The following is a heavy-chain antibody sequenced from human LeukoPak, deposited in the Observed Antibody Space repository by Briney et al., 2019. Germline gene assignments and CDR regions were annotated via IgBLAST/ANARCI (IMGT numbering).Heavy chain of an antibody. CDR1: GFTFDDYA. CDR2: INSDGSST. V-gene: IGHV3-74*01. CDR3: LRGDRRDY. Sequence: GGSLRLSCAASGFTFDDYAMHWVRQAPGKGLVWVSRINSDGSSTSYADSVKGRFIISRDNAKDSLYLQMNSLRVEDTAVYYCLRGDRRDYWGQGTLVTVSS. J-gene: IGHJ4*02.